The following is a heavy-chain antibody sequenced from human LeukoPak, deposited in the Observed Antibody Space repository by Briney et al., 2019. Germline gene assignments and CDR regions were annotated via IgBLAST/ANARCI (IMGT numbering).Heavy chain of an antibody. V-gene: IGHV4-39*01. CDR1: GDSSSSSSYY. CDR2: IYYSGST. J-gene: IGHJ4*02. Sequence: HAGSQAVDSSISGDSSSSSSYYWGWIRQPPGKRLEWIGSIYYSGSTYYNPSLKSRVTISVDTSKNQFSLKLSSVTAADTAVYYCARASPDGLLWFGEMFDYWGQGTLVNVSS. D-gene: IGHD3-10*01. CDR3: ARASPDGLLWFGEMFDY.